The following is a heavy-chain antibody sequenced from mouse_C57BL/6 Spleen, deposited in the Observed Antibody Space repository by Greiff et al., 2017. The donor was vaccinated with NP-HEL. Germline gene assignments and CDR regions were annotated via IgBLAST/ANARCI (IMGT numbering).Heavy chain of an antibody. CDR3: ASYRNYEGWYFDV. Sequence: EVKLVESGGGLVKPGGSLKLSCAASGFTFSSYAMSWVRQTPEKRLEWVATISDGGSYTYYPDNVKGRFTLSRDNAKNNLYLQMSHLKSEDTAMYYCASYRNYEGWYFDVWGTGTTVTVSS. V-gene: IGHV5-4*03. CDR2: ISDGGSYT. J-gene: IGHJ1*03. CDR1: GFTFSSYA. D-gene: IGHD2-5*01.